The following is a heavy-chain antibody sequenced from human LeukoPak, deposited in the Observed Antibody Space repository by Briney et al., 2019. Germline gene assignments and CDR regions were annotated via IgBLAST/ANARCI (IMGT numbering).Heavy chain of an antibody. CDR1: GFTFSSYG. D-gene: IGHD3-3*01. CDR2: VSSNGGRT. J-gene: IGHJ6*03. V-gene: IGHV3-64*01. CDR3: ARDLRSGAYYYFYMDV. Sequence: GGSLRLSCETSGFTFSSYGMPWVRQAPGKGLEYVAAVSSNGGRTYYANSVKGRFSISRDNSRNTLYLQMGRLRTEDTAVYYCARDLRSGAYYYFYMDVWGNGTTVIVSS.